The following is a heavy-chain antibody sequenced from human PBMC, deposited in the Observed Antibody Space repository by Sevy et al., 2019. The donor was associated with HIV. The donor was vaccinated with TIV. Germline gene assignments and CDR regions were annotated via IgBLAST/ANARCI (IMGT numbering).Heavy chain of an antibody. CDR1: GDSISGYY. J-gene: IGHJ6*02. CDR3: ARAYLDYYYAMDV. CDR2: VYYSGRT. V-gene: IGHV4-59*01. Sequence: SETLSLTCTVSGDSISGYYWSWIRQPPGKGLEWIGYVYYSGRTNYNPSLRSRVTISQDTSKNQISLKLNSVTAADTAVYYCARAYLDYYYAMDVWGQGTTVTVSS. D-gene: IGHD2-8*01.